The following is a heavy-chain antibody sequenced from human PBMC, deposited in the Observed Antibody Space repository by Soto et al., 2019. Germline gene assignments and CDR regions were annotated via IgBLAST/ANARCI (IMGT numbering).Heavy chain of an antibody. V-gene: IGHV3-23*01. CDR3: AKEEAPLDIVATISDY. D-gene: IGHD5-12*01. Sequence: GGSLRLSCAASGFTFSSYAMSWVRQAPGKGLEWVSAISGSGGSTYYADSVKGRFTISRDNSKNTLYLQMNSLRAEDTAVDYCAKEEAPLDIVATISDYWGQGTLVTVSS. CDR2: ISGSGGST. J-gene: IGHJ4*02. CDR1: GFTFSSYA.